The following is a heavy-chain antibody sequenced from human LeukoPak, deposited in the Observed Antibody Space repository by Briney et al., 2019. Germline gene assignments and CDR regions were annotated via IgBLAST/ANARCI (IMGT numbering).Heavy chain of an antibody. Sequence: SETLSLTCTVSGGSISSSSYYWGWIRQPPGKGLEWIGSIYYSGNTYYNPSLKSRVTISVDTSKNQFSLKLSSVTAADTAVYYCAKQIYYYYYMDVWGKGTTVTVSS. V-gene: IGHV4-39*01. CDR2: IYYSGNT. J-gene: IGHJ6*03. CDR3: AKQIYYYYYMDV. CDR1: GGSISSSSYY.